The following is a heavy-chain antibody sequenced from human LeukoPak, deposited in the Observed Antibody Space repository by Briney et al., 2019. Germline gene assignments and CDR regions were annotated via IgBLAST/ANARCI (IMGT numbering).Heavy chain of an antibody. Sequence: GGSLRLSCAASGFTFSSYAMHWVRQAPGKGLEWVAVISYDGSNKYYADSVKGRFTISRDNSKNTLYLQMNSLRAEDTAVYYCAKEERTIFGVVITPIDYWGQGTLVTVSS. CDR3: AKEERTIFGVVITPIDY. CDR2: ISYDGSNK. D-gene: IGHD3-3*01. V-gene: IGHV3-30*18. CDR1: GFTFSSYA. J-gene: IGHJ4*02.